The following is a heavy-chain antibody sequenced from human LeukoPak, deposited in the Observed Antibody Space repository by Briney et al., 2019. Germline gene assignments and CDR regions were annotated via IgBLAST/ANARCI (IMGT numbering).Heavy chain of an antibody. V-gene: IGHV3-30-3*01. CDR3: ARAGSSGYYLCVDY. D-gene: IGHD3-22*01. CDR1: GFTFSSYA. J-gene: IGHJ4*02. CDR2: ISYDGSKK. Sequence: AGGSLRLSGAASGFTFSSYAKHWVRQAPGKGLEWVAVISYDGSKKYYADSVKGRFTISRDNSKNTLYLQMNSLRAEDTAVYYCARAGSSGYYLCVDYWGQGTLVTISS.